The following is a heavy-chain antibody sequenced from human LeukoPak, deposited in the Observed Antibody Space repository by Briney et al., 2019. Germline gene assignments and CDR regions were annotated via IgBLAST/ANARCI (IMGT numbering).Heavy chain of an antibody. J-gene: IGHJ4*02. CDR1: GFNLSTYS. D-gene: IGHD3-16*02. V-gene: IGHV3-48*01. CDR2: ISSSSSTI. CDR3: ASSYDYVWGSYRN. Sequence: GGSLRLSCAASGFNLSTYSMNWVRQAPGKGLEWISYISSSSSTIYYADSVKGRFTISRDNSKNTLYLQMNSLRAEDTAVYYCASSYDYVWGSYRNWGQGTLVTVSS.